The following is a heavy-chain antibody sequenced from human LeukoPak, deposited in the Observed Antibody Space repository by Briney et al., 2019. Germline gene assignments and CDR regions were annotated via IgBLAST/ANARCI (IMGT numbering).Heavy chain of an antibody. V-gene: IGHV3-23*01. CDR3: ARYPYDFWSGYYLNY. Sequence: GSLRLSCAASGFTFSSYAMSWVRQAPGKGLEWVSAISGSGGSTYYADSVKGRFTISRDNSKNTLYLQMNSLRAEDTAVYYCARYPYDFWSGYYLNYWGQGTLVTVSS. CDR1: GFTFSSYA. J-gene: IGHJ4*02. CDR2: ISGSGGST. D-gene: IGHD3-3*01.